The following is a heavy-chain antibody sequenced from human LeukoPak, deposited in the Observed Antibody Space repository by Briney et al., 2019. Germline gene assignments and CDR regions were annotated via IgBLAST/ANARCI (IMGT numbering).Heavy chain of an antibody. CDR3: AKLVNRGASDY. V-gene: IGHV3-21*04. Sequence: GGSLRLSCAASGFTFSTNSMNWVRQAPGKGLEWVSSISSSSSYIYYADSVKGRFTISRDNAKNSLYLQMNSLRADDTAVYYCAKLVNRGASDYWGQGTLVTVSS. D-gene: IGHD2/OR15-2a*01. J-gene: IGHJ4*02. CDR2: ISSSSSYI. CDR1: GFTFSTNS.